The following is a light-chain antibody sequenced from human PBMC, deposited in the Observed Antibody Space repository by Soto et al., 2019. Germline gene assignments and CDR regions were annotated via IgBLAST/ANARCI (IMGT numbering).Light chain of an antibody. Sequence: DIQMTQSPSSLSASVEDTVTITCRASQSISVHLNWYQQKGGKVPKLLIYAASNLYSGVPSRFSGSRSEPDFALTISSLQPEDFATYYCLQSYIPPSTFGQRTRLEI. CDR2: AAS. V-gene: IGKV1-39*01. CDR3: LQSYIPPST. J-gene: IGKJ2*01. CDR1: QSISVH.